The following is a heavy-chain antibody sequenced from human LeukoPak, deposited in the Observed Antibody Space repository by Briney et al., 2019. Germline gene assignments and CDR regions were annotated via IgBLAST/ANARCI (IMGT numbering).Heavy chain of an antibody. CDR2: ISRDSSTI. V-gene: IGHV3-48*01. J-gene: IGHJ4*02. D-gene: IGHD3-22*01. CDR3: AREDYYDSSAYPSRGFDY. Sequence: GGSLRLSCAASGFTFSSYSMNWVRQAPGKGLEWVSYISRDSSTIYEADSVKGRFTISRDNARSSLFLQMNSLRAEDTAIYYCAREDYYDSSAYPSRGFDYWGQRTLVTVSS. CDR1: GFTFSSYS.